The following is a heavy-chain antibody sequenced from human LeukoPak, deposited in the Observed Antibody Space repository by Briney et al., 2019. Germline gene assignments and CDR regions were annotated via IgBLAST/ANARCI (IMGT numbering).Heavy chain of an antibody. Sequence: GGSLRLSCAASGFTFSDYYMSWIRQAPGKGLEWVSYISSSGSPIYYADSVKGRFTISRDNAKNSLYLQMDSLRAEDTAVYYCARDPDYRYSSSWYNWFDPWGQGTLVTVSS. J-gene: IGHJ5*02. CDR2: ISSSGSPI. CDR1: GFTFSDYY. D-gene: IGHD6-13*01. CDR3: ARDPDYRYSSSWYNWFDP. V-gene: IGHV3-11*04.